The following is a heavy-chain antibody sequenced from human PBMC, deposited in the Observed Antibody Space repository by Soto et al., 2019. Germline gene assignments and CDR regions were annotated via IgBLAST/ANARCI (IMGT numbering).Heavy chain of an antibody. CDR1: GGSISSYY. D-gene: IGHD2-15*01. V-gene: IGHV4-59*01. Sequence: QVQLQESGPGLVKPSETLSLTCTVSGGSISSYYWSWIRQPPGKGLEWIGYIYYSGSTNYNPSLKSRVTISVDTSKNQFSLKLSSVTAADTAVYYCAREGYCSGGSCYPYFAYWGQGTLVTVSS. CDR2: IYYSGST. J-gene: IGHJ4*02. CDR3: AREGYCSGGSCYPYFAY.